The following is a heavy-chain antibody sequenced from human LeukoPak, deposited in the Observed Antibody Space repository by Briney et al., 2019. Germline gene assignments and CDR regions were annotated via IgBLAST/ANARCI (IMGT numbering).Heavy chain of an antibody. Sequence: GGSLRLSCVASGFTFSSYAMSWVRQAPGKGLEWGSAVSGNGGSTYYADSVKGRFIISRDNSDNTLSLQMNSLRAEDTVVYYCAKAVGPVPTDYYYYYYMDVWGKGTTVTVSS. J-gene: IGHJ6*03. CDR3: AKAVGPVPTDYYYYYYMDV. CDR1: GFTFSSYA. CDR2: VSGNGGST. D-gene: IGHD1-26*01. V-gene: IGHV3-23*01.